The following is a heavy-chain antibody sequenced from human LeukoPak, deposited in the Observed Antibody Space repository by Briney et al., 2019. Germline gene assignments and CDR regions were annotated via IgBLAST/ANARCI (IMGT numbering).Heavy chain of an antibody. D-gene: IGHD3-22*01. V-gene: IGHV3-30*03. Sequence: PGGSLRLSCAASGFTFSSYAMHWVRQAPGKGLDWVAVISYDGSNEYYADSVKGRFTISRDSSKNTLYLQMNSLRAEDTAVYYCARAPSSGYYSYYFDYWGQGTLVTVSS. CDR2: ISYDGSNE. J-gene: IGHJ4*02. CDR1: GFTFSSYA. CDR3: ARAPSSGYYSYYFDY.